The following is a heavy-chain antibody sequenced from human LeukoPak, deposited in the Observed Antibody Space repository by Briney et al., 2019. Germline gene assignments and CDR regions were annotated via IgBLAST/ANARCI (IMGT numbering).Heavy chain of an antibody. CDR2: INTNTGKP. CDR3: TSVIVGATAPWFDP. D-gene: IGHD1-26*01. V-gene: IGHV7-4-1*02. CDR1: GYTFTGYY. J-gene: IGHJ5*02. Sequence: ASMKVSCKASGYTFTGYYLNWVRQAPGQGLEWMGWINTNTGKPVYAQGLTGRFVFSWDTSVSTAYLQISSLKTEDTGIYFCTSVIVGATAPWFDPWGQGTPVTVSS.